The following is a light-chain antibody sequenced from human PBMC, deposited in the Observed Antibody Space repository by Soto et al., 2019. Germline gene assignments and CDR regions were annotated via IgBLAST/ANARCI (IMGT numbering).Light chain of an antibody. J-gene: IGKJ2*01. CDR3: QQYGSSPYT. CDR2: DAS. V-gene: IGKV3-20*01. CDR1: QSVSSSY. Sequence: EIVLTQSPGTLSLSPGERATLSCRASQSVSSSYLAWYQQKPGQAPSLLIYDASSRATGIPDRFSGSGSGPDFTLTISRLEPEDFAMYYCQQYGSSPYTFGQGTELEIK.